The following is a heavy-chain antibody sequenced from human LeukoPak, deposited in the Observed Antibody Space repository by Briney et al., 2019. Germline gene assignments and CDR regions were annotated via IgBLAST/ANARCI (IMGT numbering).Heavy chain of an antibody. Sequence: GGSLRLSCAASGFTFSSYGMHWVRQAPGKGLEWVAVISYDGSNKYYADSVKGRFTISRDNSKNTLYLQMNSLRAEDTAVYYCASEVRGPNRNWYYYGMDVWGQGTTVTVSS. CDR3: ASEVRGPNRNWYYYGMDV. D-gene: IGHD3-10*01. V-gene: IGHV3-30*03. CDR2: ISYDGSNK. J-gene: IGHJ6*02. CDR1: GFTFSSYG.